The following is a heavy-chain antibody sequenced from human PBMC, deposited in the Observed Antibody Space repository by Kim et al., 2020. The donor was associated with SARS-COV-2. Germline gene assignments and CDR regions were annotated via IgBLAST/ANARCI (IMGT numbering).Heavy chain of an antibody. J-gene: IGHJ3*01. CDR3: ARYGVGSYGGNYRDAFDF. Sequence: GGSLRLSCAAYGFSFDSYSMNWVRQAPGKGLEWVASISSNNKNIHYADSVKGRFIVSRDNVGNSLFLQMNSLKAEDTALYYCARYGVGSYGGNYRDAFDFWGRGAMVTVSS. CDR2: ISSNNKNI. D-gene: IGHD3-16*01. V-gene: IGHV3-21*01. CDR1: GFSFDSYS.